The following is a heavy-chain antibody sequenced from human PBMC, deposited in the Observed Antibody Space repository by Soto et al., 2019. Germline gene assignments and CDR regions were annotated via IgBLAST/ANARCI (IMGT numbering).Heavy chain of an antibody. J-gene: IGHJ6*03. V-gene: IGHV3-15*01. D-gene: IGHD4-17*01. Sequence: GGSLRLSCAASGFTFSNAWMSWVRQAPGKGLEWVGRIKSKTDGGTTDYAAPVKGRFTISRDDSKKTLYLQMNSLKTENTAMCYCTTEYDDWTRYYYYYYMDVWGKGTTVTVFS. CDR2: IKSKTDGGTT. CDR1: GFTFSNAW. CDR3: TTEYDDWTRYYYYYYMDV.